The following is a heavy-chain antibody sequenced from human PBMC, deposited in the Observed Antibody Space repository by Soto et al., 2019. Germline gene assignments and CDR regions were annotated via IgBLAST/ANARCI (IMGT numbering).Heavy chain of an antibody. CDR3: AKDSEHRLYCSSTGCYWGYYFDC. Sequence: PGGSLRLSCAASGFTFSSYAMSWVRQAPGKGLEWVSAISGSGGSTYYADSVKGRFTISRDNSKNTLYQQMNSLRAEDTDVYYCAKDSEHRLYCSSTGCYWGYYFDCRGQGTLVRVS. CDR2: ISGSGGST. V-gene: IGHV3-23*01. CDR1: GFTFSSYA. J-gene: IGHJ4*02. D-gene: IGHD2-2*01.